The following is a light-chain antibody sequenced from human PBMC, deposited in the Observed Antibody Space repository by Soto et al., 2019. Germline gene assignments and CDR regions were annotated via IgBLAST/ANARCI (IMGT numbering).Light chain of an antibody. J-gene: IGKJ5*01. CDR3: QQLDSYPIT. CDR2: AAS. Sequence: DIQLTQSPSFLSASVGDRVTITCRASQGISSYLAWYQQEPGKAPKLLIYAASTLQSGVPSRFSGSGSGTEFTLTISSLQTEDFATYYCQQLDSYPITLGQGTRLEIK. V-gene: IGKV1-9*01. CDR1: QGISSY.